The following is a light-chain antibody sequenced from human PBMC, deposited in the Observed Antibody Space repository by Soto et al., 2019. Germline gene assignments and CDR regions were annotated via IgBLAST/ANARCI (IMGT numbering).Light chain of an antibody. CDR3: VLYMVRGIPWV. CDR1: SGSVSTSFY. V-gene: IGLV8-61*01. Sequence: QTVVTQEPSLSVSPGGTVTLTCGLSSGSVSTSFYPGWYQQTPGQAPRTLIYSTNTRSSGVPERFSGSILGNKAALTITGAQTDDECDYYCVLYMVRGIPWVFGGGTKVTVL. CDR2: STN. J-gene: IGLJ3*02.